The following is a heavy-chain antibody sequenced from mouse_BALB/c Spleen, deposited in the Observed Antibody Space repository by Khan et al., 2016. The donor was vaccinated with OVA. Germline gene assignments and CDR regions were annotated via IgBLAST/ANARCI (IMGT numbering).Heavy chain of an antibody. V-gene: IGHV1S137*01. D-gene: IGHD2-1*01. J-gene: IGHJ3*01. CDR1: GYTFTDFA. CDR3: GRGSGHYRFAY. Sequence: QVQLKESGAELVRPGVSVKISCKGSGYTFTDFAMHWVKQSHAKSLEWIRVISTYYGDANYNQNFKGKATMTVDKSSSTAYMELARLTSEDSAIYYCGRGSGHYRFAYWGQGTLVTVSA. CDR2: ISTYYGDA.